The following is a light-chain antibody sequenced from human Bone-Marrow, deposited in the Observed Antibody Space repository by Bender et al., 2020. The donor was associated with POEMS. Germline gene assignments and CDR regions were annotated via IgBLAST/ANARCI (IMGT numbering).Light chain of an antibody. Sequence: QSVLTQPASLSGSPGQSITVSCTGTNDDVGAYNYVSWYQQHPGKAPKLLIYEVSNRPAGVSNRFSGSKSGNTASLTISGLQAEDEADYYCSSFTSSNTVIFGGGTKLTVL. CDR2: EVS. V-gene: IGLV2-14*01. CDR1: NDDVGAYNY. J-gene: IGLJ2*01. CDR3: SSFTSSNTVI.